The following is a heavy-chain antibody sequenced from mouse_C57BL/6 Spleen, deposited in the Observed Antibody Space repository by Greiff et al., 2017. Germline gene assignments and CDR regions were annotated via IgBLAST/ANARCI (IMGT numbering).Heavy chain of an antibody. CDR1: GYTFTNYW. D-gene: IGHD1-1*01. CDR3: ARRAAITTVVADY. V-gene: IGHV1-63*01. Sequence: QVQLQQSGAELVRPGTSVKMSCKASGYTFTNYWIGWAKQRPGHGLEWIGDIYPGGGYTNYNEKFKGKATLTVDTSSSTAYMQLSSLTSEDSAVYYCARRAAITTVVADYWGQGTTLTVSS. CDR2: IYPGGGYT. J-gene: IGHJ2*01.